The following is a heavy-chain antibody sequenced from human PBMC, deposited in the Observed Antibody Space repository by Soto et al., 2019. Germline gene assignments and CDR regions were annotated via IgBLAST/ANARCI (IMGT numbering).Heavy chain of an antibody. V-gene: IGHV1-69*13. CDR2: IIPIFATA. CDR3: ARSVSFRYQLLTRGMDV. D-gene: IGHD2-2*01. J-gene: IGHJ6*02. Sequence: ASVKVSCKASGGTFSSYAISWVRQAPGQGLEWMGGIIPIFATANYAQKFQGRVMITVDESTSTAYMELSSLRSEDTAVYYCARSVSFRYQLLTRGMDVWGQGTTVTVSS. CDR1: GGTFSSYA.